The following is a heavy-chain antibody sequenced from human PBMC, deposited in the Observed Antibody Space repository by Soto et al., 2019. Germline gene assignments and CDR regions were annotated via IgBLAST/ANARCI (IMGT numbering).Heavy chain of an antibody. Sequence: QVQLVQSGAEVKKPGSSVKVSCKASGGTFSTFAISWVRQAPGQGLEWMGNIIPMFDTVSYAPNFKGRVTITADKSTKTANMELSSLRSEDTAVYYFARGEIATMSNLDSWGQGPLVTVSS. D-gene: IGHD2-21*01. V-gene: IGHV1-69*06. CDR3: ARGEIATMSNLDS. CDR1: GGTFSTFA. CDR2: IIPMFDTV. J-gene: IGHJ4*02.